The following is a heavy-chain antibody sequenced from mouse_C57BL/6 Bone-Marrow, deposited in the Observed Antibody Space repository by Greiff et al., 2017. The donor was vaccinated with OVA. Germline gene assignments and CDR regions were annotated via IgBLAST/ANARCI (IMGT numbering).Heavy chain of an antibody. D-gene: IGHD1-1*01. CDR3: ARRGDYWY. CDR2: IYPRSGNT. Sequence: QVQLQQSGAELARPGASVKLSCKASGYTFTSYGISWVKQRTGQGLEWIGEIYPRSGNTYYNEKFKGKATLTADKSSSTAYMELRSLTSEDSAVYFCARRGDYWYWGQGTLVTVSA. J-gene: IGHJ3*01. CDR1: GYTFTSYG. V-gene: IGHV1-81*01.